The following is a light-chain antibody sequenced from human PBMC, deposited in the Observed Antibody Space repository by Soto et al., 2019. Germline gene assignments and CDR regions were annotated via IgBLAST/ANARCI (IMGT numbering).Light chain of an antibody. CDR3: SSFTSTSTLL. J-gene: IGLJ1*01. CDR1: SSDIGSYDY. Sequence: QSALTQPASVSGSPGQSITISCTGTSSDIGSYDYVSWYQQHPGKAPNLIIYEVTDRPSGVSNRFSGSKSGNTASLTISGLQAEDEADYYGSSFTSTSTLLFGSGTKLTVL. V-gene: IGLV2-14*01. CDR2: EVT.